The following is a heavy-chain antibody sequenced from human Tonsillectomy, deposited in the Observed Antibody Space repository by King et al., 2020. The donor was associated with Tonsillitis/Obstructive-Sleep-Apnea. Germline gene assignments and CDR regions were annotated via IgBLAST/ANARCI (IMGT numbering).Heavy chain of an antibody. CDR1: GFTFTTYW. V-gene: IGHV3-7*01. CDR2: INVDGREK. Sequence: VQLVESGGGLVQPGGSLRLSCAASGFTFTTYWMDWVRQAPGKGLEWLANINVDGREKYYADSVKGRFTISRDNAKNSLYLQMNGLRAEDTAIYYCVKENWFSDLWGRGALVTVSS. J-gene: IGHJ2*01. CDR3: VKENWFSDL.